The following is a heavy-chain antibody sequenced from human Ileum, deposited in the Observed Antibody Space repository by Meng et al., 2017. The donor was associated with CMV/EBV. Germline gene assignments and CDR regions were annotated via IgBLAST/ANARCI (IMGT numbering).Heavy chain of an antibody. CDR3: ARGVVGTGN. J-gene: IGHJ1*01. Sequence: KVCCKASGYTFTRDAVYWVRQAPGQGLEWMGWINGGDGDTKYSQKFQDRVTITRDISANIVYLELSSLRFEDTAMYYCARGVVGTGNWGQGTLVTVSS. D-gene: IGHD1-1*01. CDR2: INGGDGDT. CDR1: GYTFTRDA. V-gene: IGHV1-3*01.